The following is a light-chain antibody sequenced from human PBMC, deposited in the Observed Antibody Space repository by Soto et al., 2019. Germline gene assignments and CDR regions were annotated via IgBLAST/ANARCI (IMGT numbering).Light chain of an antibody. CDR3: SSYTSTDTYYV. Sequence: QSALTQPASVSGSPGQSSTISCTGTNSDIGNYNYVSWYQQNPGKAPKLMIFEVSNRPSGVSNRFSGSKSGNTASLTISGLQAEDEADYYCSSYTSTDTYYVFGTGTQLTVL. V-gene: IGLV2-14*01. CDR2: EVS. CDR1: NSDIGNYNY. J-gene: IGLJ1*01.